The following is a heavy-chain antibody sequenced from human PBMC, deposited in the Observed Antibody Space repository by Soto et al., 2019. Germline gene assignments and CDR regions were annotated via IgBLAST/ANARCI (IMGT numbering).Heavy chain of an antibody. Sequence: GGSLRRSCAASGFTLSSYAMHWVRQAPGKGLEWVAVISYDGNNKYYADSVKGRFTISRDNSKNTLYLQMNSLRAEDTAVYYCARGTRLTGYYDPFDYWGQGTLVAVSS. V-gene: IGHV3-30-3*01. CDR1: GFTLSSYA. J-gene: IGHJ4*02. D-gene: IGHD3-9*01. CDR2: ISYDGNNK. CDR3: ARGTRLTGYYDPFDY.